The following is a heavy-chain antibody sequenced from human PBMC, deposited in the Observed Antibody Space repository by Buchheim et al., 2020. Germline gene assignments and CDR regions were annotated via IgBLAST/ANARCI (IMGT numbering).Heavy chain of an antibody. J-gene: IGHJ6*02. CDR1: GFTFNSFC. D-gene: IGHD3-10*01. CDR3: AKDRLLFGESGTGGLDV. CDR2: ISYDGSNK. Sequence: QVQLVESGGGVVQPGRSLRLSCAASGFTFNSFCMHWVRQAPGKGLEWVALISYDGSNKYYGDAVKGRFNVSRDNPKNTLYLQMNSLRAEDTAVYYCAKDRLLFGESGTGGLDVWGQGTT. V-gene: IGHV3-30*18.